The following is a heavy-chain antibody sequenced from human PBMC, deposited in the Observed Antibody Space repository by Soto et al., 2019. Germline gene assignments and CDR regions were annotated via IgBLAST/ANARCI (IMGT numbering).Heavy chain of an antibody. D-gene: IGHD3-22*01. CDR2: ISWNGRTM. CDR1: GFTFDDYA. V-gene: IGHV3-9*01. CDR3: AKDNGGYYDSSGNFAS. Sequence: GGSLRLSCAASGFTFDDYAMHWVRQVPGKGLEWVSGISWNGRTMGYGDSVNGRFTISRDNAKNSLLLEMSNLRTEDTAFYYCAKDNGGYYDSSGNFASWGQGTLVTVSS. J-gene: IGHJ4*02.